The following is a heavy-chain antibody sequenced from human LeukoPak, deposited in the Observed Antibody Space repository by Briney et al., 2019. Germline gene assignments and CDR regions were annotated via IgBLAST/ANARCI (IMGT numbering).Heavy chain of an antibody. Sequence: ASVKVSCKASGYTFTGYYMHWVRQAPGQGLEWMGWINPNSGGTNYAQNFQGRVTMTRDTSINTAYMELSRLRSDDTAVYYCARDLMVRGPMDVWGKGTTVTVSS. CDR1: GYTFTGYY. D-gene: IGHD3-10*01. CDR3: ARDLMVRGPMDV. J-gene: IGHJ6*03. V-gene: IGHV1-2*02. CDR2: INPNSGGT.